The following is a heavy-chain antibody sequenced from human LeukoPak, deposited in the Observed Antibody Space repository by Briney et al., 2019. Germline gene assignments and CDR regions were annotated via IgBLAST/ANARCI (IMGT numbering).Heavy chain of an antibody. Sequence: GSLRLSCAASGFTFSSYAMSWVRQAPGKGLEWVSTISGSGDTTYDAESVKGRFTIFRDNSKNILYLQMNSLRAEDTAVYFCAKDLPDRFRKFDYWGQGTLVTVSS. CDR2: ISGSGDTT. V-gene: IGHV3-23*01. CDR1: GFTFSSYA. J-gene: IGHJ4*02. D-gene: IGHD3-16*01. CDR3: AKDLPDRFRKFDY.